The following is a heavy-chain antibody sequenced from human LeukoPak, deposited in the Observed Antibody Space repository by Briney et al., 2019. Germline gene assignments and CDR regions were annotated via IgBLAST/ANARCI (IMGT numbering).Heavy chain of an antibody. CDR1: GFTFSSYG. V-gene: IGHV3-30*02. CDR2: IRSDNSDT. J-gene: IGHJ4*02. CDR3: VNGESFHGDYGFDY. D-gene: IGHD4-17*01. Sequence: GGSLRLCCATSGFTFSSYGMNWVRQAPGKGLEWLASIRSDNSDTYYADSVKGRFTISRDNSKNTLYLQMNNLRVEDTAAFYCVNGESFHGDYGFDYWGQGTLVTVSS.